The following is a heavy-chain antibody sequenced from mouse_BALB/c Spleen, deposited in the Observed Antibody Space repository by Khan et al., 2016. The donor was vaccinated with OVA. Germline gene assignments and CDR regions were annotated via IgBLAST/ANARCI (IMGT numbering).Heavy chain of an antibody. Sequence: LVESGPELKKPGETVKISCKASGYSFTNYGINWVKQSPGKALKWMGWINTYTGEPTYADDFKGRFAFSLETSANTVYLQLNILKNEDTATYFCARPPYFSYTLDYWGQGTSVTVSS. D-gene: IGHD2-10*01. V-gene: IGHV9-3-1*01. CDR1: GYSFTNYG. J-gene: IGHJ4*01. CDR2: INTYTGEP. CDR3: ARPPYFSYTLDY.